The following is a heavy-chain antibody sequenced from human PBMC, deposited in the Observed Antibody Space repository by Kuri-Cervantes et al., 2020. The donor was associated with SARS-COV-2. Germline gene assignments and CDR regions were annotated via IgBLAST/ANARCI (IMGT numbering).Heavy chain of an antibody. CDR1: GGTFNSYT. CDR2: IIPILGIA. Sequence: SVKVSCKASGGTFNSYTISWVRQAPGQGLEWMGRIIPILGIANYAQKFQGRVTITADKSTSTAYMELSSLRSEDTAVYYCARHPLSYCGGDCSSPSWYFDLWGRGTLVTVSS. J-gene: IGHJ2*01. D-gene: IGHD2-21*02. CDR3: ARHPLSYCGGDCSSPSWYFDL. V-gene: IGHV1-69*02.